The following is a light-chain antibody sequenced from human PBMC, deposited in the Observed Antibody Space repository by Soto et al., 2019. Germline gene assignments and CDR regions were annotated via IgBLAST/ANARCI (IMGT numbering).Light chain of an antibody. CDR2: GAS. CDR3: QQCNDWPLIT. Sequence: EIVMTQSPATLSVSPGERATLSCRASQSVSSYLAWYQQEPGQPPRLLIYGASTRATGVPARFSGSGSGTEFTLTISSLQSEDFAVYYCQQCNDWPLITFGQGTRLEAK. CDR1: QSVSSY. J-gene: IGKJ5*01. V-gene: IGKV3-15*01.